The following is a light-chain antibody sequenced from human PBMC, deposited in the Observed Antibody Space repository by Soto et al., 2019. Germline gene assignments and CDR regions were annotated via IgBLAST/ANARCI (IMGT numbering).Light chain of an antibody. V-gene: IGKV3-20*01. CDR3: QQYGSSPQT. Sequence: EIVLTQSPGTLSLSPGETVALSCRASQSVTNNYLAWYQQKRDQAPRLLIYGASNRATGIPDRFSGGGSGTDFILTIIRLEPEDFAVYYCQQYGSSPQTFCQGTKVEIK. J-gene: IGKJ1*01. CDR1: QSVTNNY. CDR2: GAS.